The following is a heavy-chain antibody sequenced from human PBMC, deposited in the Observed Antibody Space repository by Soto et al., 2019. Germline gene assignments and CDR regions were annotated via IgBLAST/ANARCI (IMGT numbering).Heavy chain of an antibody. Sequence: ASVKVSCKASGGTFSSYAISWVRQAPGQGLEWMGWINPNSGGTNYAQKFQGRVTMTRDTSISTAYMELSRLRSDDTAVYYCARGSGSSSRYYYGMDVWGQGTTVTVSS. V-gene: IGHV1-2*02. CDR1: GGTFSSYA. D-gene: IGHD6-6*01. CDR3: ARGSGSSSRYYYGMDV. J-gene: IGHJ6*02. CDR2: INPNSGGT.